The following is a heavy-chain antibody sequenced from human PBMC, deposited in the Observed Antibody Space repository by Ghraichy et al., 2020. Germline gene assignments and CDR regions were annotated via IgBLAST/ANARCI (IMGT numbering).Heavy chain of an antibody. Sequence: GGSLRLSCAASGFSVSNYAMSWVRQAPGKGLEWVSNISPDGGATYYADSVKGQFTISSDNAKNPFYLQMDSLRGDDTAVYFCARGAVYWGFFDLGGQGTRVTSSS. CDR2: ISPDGGAT. V-gene: IGHV3-23*01. D-gene: IGHD7-27*01. CDR3: ARGAVYWGFFDL. CDR1: GFSVSNYA. J-gene: IGHJ4*02.